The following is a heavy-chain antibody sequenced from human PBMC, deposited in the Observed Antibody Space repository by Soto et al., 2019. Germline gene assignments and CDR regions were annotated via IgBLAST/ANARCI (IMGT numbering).Heavy chain of an antibody. V-gene: IGHV5-10-1*01. CDR3: ASGRGRNYYYGMDV. J-gene: IGHJ6*02. Sequence: LNLSCQCLGYSFSSYWISWVREMPGKALEWMGKIDPSDSHANYSPSFQVNVTISAYKSISTASLPWSSLKASDTAMYYCASGRGRNYYYGMDVWGQGALVTVSS. D-gene: IGHD1-26*01. CDR1: GYSFSSYW. CDR2: IDPSDSHA.